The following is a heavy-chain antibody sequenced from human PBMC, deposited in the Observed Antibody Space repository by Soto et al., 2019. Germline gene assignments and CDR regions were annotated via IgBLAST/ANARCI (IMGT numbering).Heavy chain of an antibody. J-gene: IGHJ4*02. V-gene: IGHV1-69*10. CDR2: IIPIFGIA. CDR1: GGTFSSYA. Sequence: ASVKVSRKASGGTFSSYAISWGRQAPGQGLEWMGGIIPIFGIANYAQKLQGRDTITAAKSTSTAFMELSSLRSEDPALYYCARGYDILTGYYDYWGQGTLVTVSS. D-gene: IGHD3-9*01. CDR3: ARGYDILTGYYDY.